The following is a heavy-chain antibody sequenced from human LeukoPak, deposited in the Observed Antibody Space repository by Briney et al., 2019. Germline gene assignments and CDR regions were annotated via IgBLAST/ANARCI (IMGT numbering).Heavy chain of an antibody. CDR3: AKDRPNYYGSNGHYYRRDGDY. J-gene: IGHJ4*02. CDR2: ISGSGGST. CDR1: GFTFSTYA. Sequence: GGSLRLSCAASGFTFSTYAMSWVRQAPGKGLEWVSAISGSGGSTYYADSVKGRFTISRDNSENMLYLQMNSLRVEDTAVYFCAKDRPNYYGSNGHYYRRDGDYWGQGTLVTVSS. V-gene: IGHV3-23*01. D-gene: IGHD3-22*01.